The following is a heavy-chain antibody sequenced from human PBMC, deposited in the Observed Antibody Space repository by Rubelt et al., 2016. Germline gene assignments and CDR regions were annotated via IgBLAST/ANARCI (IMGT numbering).Heavy chain of an antibody. CDR1: GGSFSGYY. Sequence: QVQLQQWGAGLLKPSETLSLTCAVYGGSFSGYYWSWIRQPPGKGLEWIGEINHSGSTNYNPSLKSRVPISVDKSKNQFSLKLSSVTAADTAVYYCARAETGPFDYWGQGTLVTVSS. CDR3: ARAETGPFDY. J-gene: IGHJ4*02. CDR2: INHSGST. V-gene: IGHV4-34*01.